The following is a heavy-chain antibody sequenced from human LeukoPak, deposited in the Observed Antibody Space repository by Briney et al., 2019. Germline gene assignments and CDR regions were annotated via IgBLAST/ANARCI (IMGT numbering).Heavy chain of an antibody. D-gene: IGHD5-18*01. CDR2: INTDGSST. J-gene: IGHJ4*02. CDR1: GFTFSTYW. CDR3: AKETPAETAQDY. V-gene: IGHV3-74*01. Sequence: GGSLRLSCAASGFTFSTYWMHWVRQTPGKGLVWVSRINTDGSSTSYADSVKGRFTISRDNAKNTLYLQMSSLRAEDTAVYYCAKETPAETAQDYWGQGTLVTVSS.